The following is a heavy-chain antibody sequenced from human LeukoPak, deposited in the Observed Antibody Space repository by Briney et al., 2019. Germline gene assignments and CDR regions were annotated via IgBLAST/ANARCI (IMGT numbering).Heavy chain of an antibody. Sequence: PSETLSLTCAVYGGSFSGYYWSWIRQPPGKGLEWIGYIYYSGSTNYNPSLKSRVTISVDTSKNQFSLKLSSVTAADTAVYYCAASDYDSSGYLDWGQGTLVTVSS. CDR1: GGSFSGYY. CDR3: AASDYDSSGYLD. CDR2: IYYSGST. D-gene: IGHD3-22*01. J-gene: IGHJ4*02. V-gene: IGHV4-59*01.